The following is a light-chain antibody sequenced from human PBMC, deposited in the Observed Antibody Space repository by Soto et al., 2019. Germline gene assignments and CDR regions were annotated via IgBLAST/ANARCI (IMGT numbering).Light chain of an antibody. J-gene: IGKJ5*01. CDR3: QQRGNWPLP. CDR1: QSVRSN. V-gene: IGKV3-11*01. CDR2: DAS. Sequence: EIVMTQSPATLSASPGERATLSCRASQSVRSNLAWYQQKPGQAPRLLIYDASSRATGIPARFRGSGSGTDFTLTISSLEPEDFAVYYCQQRGNWPLPFGGGTRLEIK.